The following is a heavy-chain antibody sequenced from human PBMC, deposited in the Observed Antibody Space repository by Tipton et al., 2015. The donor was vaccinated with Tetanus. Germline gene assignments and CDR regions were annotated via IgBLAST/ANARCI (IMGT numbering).Heavy chain of an antibody. CDR3: ARGTWLYTSTYHRHWLDP. Sequence: TLSLTCNVSGGLITTGGYSWGWIRQPPGQGLEWLGYIYQTDSTYYNPSVRSRLTLSLQRSKNQVSLKLSSVTAADTAVYYCARGTWLYTSTYHRHWLDPWGQGTLVTVSS. V-gene: IGHV4-30-2*01. CDR1: GGLITTGGYS. D-gene: IGHD6-13*01. J-gene: IGHJ5*02. CDR2: IYQTDST.